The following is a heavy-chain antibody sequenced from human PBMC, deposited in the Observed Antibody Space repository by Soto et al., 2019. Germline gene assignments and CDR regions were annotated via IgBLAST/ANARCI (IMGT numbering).Heavy chain of an antibody. V-gene: IGHV3-23*01. CDR3: AKWHTYNYDSLAFSGFDC. J-gene: IGHJ4*02. Sequence: PGGSLRLSCAASGFTFSSYAMTWVRQAPGKGLEWVSAISGGDGSPSYADSVTGPFTISRDNSKNTLYLHMNSLRADDTAAYYCAKWHTYNYDSLAFSGFDCWGQGTQVTVSS. CDR2: ISGGDGSP. D-gene: IGHD3-16*01. CDR1: GFTFSSYA.